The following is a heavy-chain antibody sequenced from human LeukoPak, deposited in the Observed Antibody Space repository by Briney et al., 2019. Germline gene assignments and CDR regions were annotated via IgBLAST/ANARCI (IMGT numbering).Heavy chain of an antibody. V-gene: IGHV4-61*02. CDR2: IHTSEST. J-gene: IGHJ5*02. CDR1: GGSISSGSYY. Sequence: SETLSLTCTVSGGSISSGSYYWSWIRQPAGKGLEWIGRIHTSESTNYNPSLKSQVTISVDTSKNKFSLKLSSVTAADTAVYYCARAHWFDPWGQGTLVTVSS. CDR3: ARAHWFDP.